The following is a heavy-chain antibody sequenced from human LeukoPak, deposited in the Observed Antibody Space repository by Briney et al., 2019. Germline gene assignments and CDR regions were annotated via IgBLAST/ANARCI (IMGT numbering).Heavy chain of an antibody. D-gene: IGHD6-13*01. CDR2: INHSGST. J-gene: IGHJ1*01. Sequence: PSEALSLTCSVSGGSISSSGYYWGWIRQPPGKGLEWIGEINHSGSTNYNPSLKSRVTISVDTSKNQFSLKLSSVTAAGTAVYYCARGGVSSWYVYFQHWGQGTLVTVSS. CDR1: GGSISSSGYY. V-gene: IGHV4-39*07. CDR3: ARGGVSSWYVYFQH.